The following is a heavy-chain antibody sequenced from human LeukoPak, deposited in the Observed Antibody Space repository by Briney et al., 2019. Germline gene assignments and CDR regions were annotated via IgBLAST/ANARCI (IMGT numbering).Heavy chain of an antibody. CDR3: ARGAGYYGSGSSYPDTDDDY. CDR1: GGSISSSSYY. V-gene: IGHV4-39*07. CDR2: INHSGST. J-gene: IGHJ4*02. D-gene: IGHD3-10*01. Sequence: SETLSLTCTVSGGSISSSSYYWGWIRQPPGKGLEWIGEINHSGSTNYNPSLKSRVTISVDTSKNQFSLKLSSVTAADTAVYYCARGAGYYGSGSSYPDTDDDYWGQGTLVTVSS.